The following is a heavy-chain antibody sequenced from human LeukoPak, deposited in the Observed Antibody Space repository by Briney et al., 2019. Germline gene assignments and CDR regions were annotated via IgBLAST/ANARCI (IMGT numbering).Heavy chain of an antibody. V-gene: IGHV3-23*01. J-gene: IGHJ6*02. Sequence: QPGGSLRLSCAASGFTFSSSAMSWVRQAPGKGLEWVSTLSNTGATTYYADSVKGRFTISRDNAKNSLSLQLNSLRDEDTAVYFCAKVIRGGYGMDVWGQGTTVTVSS. D-gene: IGHD3-10*01. CDR2: LSNTGATT. CDR1: GFTFSSSA. CDR3: AKVIRGGYGMDV.